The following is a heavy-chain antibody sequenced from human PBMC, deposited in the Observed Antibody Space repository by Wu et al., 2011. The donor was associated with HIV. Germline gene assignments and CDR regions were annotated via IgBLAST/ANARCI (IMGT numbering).Heavy chain of an antibody. D-gene: IGHD3-10*01. V-gene: IGHV1-18*01. CDR2: ISTYSADT. Sequence: QDQLVQSGAEVKKPGASVKVSCKASGYTFTSYGISWVRQAPGQGLEWMGWISTYSADTNYAQHVQGRVTMTTDTSTSTAYMELRSLRSDDTAVYYCARGGDYSGSWTYPPYYFDYWAREPGH. CDR1: GYTFTSYG. J-gene: IGHJ4*02. CDR3: ARGGDYSGSWTYPPYYFDY.